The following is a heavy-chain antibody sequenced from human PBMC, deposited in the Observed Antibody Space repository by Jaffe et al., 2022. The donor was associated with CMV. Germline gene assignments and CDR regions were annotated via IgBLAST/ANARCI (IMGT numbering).Heavy chain of an antibody. J-gene: IGHJ4*02. CDR3: ARDLGMRYYYDSSGLDY. V-gene: IGHV3-33*01. CDR2: IWYDGSNK. D-gene: IGHD3-22*01. CDR1: GFTFSSYG. Sequence: QVQLVESGGGVVQPGRSLRLSCAASGFTFSSYGMHWVRQAPGKGLEWVAVIWYDGSNKYYADSVKGRFTISRDNSKNTLYLQMNSLRAEDTAVYYCARDLGMRYYYDSSGLDYWGQGTLVTVSS.